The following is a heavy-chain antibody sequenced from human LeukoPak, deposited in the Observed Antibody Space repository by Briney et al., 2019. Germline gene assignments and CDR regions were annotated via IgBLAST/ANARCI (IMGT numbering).Heavy chain of an antibody. CDR1: GDSVSSNSAD. CDR2: TYYRSKWYN. J-gene: IGHJ3*02. V-gene: IGHV6-1*01. D-gene: IGHD2-21*02. CDR3: ARERDPQSMVVTAISHAFDI. Sequence: SQTLSLTCTISGDSVSSNSADWNWIRQSPSRGLEWLGRTYYRSKWYNDYAVSVKSRVTINPDTSKNQFSLQLNSVTPEDTAVYYCARERDPQSMVVTAISHAFDIWGQGTMVTVSS.